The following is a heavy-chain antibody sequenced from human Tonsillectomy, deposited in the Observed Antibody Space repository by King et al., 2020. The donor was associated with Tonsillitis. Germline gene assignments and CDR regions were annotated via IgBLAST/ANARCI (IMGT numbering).Heavy chain of an antibody. V-gene: IGHV3-30-3*01. CDR1: GFTFSSYA. D-gene: IGHD2-21*02. Sequence: VQLVESGGGVVQPGRSLRLSCAASGFTFSSYAMHWVRQAPGKGLEWVAVISYDGSNKYYADSVKGRFTISRDNSKHTLYLQMNSLRAEDTAVYYCARGPLGHIVVVTAIYWGQGTLVTVSS. CDR3: ARGPLGHIVVVTAIY. J-gene: IGHJ4*02. CDR2: ISYDGSNK.